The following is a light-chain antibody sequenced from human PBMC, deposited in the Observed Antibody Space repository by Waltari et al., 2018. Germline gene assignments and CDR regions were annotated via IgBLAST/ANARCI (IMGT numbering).Light chain of an antibody. CDR1: SSNIGSNY. CDR3: AAWDDSLSAVV. Sequence: QSVLTQPPSASGTPEQRVTISCSGSSSNIGSNYVYWYQHLPGTAPKLLIYRNNQRPSGVPDRFSGSKSGTSASLAISGLRSEDETDYYCAAWDDSLSAVVFGGGTKLTVL. J-gene: IGLJ2*01. V-gene: IGLV1-47*01. CDR2: RNN.